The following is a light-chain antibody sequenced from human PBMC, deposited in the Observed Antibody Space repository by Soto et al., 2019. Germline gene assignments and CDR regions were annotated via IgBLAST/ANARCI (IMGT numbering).Light chain of an antibody. CDR2: PAS. Sequence: DIQMTQSPSSISASVGDRVTITCRASQPISSWLAWYQQVPGQVPYLLIYPASTLQSGVPSRFSGSGSGTDFTLTINSLQPEDFATYFCQQGYNFPRAFGQGTKVDIK. CDR3: QQGYNFPRA. V-gene: IGKV1-12*01. J-gene: IGKJ1*01. CDR1: QPISSW.